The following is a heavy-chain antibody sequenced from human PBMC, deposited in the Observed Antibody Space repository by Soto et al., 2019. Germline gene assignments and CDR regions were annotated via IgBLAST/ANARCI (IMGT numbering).Heavy chain of an antibody. CDR1: GFTFRNYD. CDR2: ISAAGDP. V-gene: IGHV3-13*05. Sequence: ESGGGLVQPGGSLRLSCEASGFTFRNYDMHWVRQGTGKGLEWVSGISAAGDPDYADSVEGRFTISRENAQNSFFLQMNSLRVGDPAVYYRTRTDRDFYGLDVWGQGTTVIVSS. J-gene: IGHJ6*02. CDR3: TRTDRDFYGLDV.